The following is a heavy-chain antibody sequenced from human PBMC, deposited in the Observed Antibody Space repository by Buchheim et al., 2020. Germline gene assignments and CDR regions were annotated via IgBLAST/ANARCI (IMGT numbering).Heavy chain of an antibody. Sequence: EVQLLESGGGLVQPGGSLRLSCAASGFTFSSYAMSWVRQAPGKGLEWVSAISGSGGSTYYADSVTARVTIPRNQSKTTSCLQMNSLRAEDTAVYYCARDNYPYSSDWYPLEYWGQGTL. CDR3: ARDNYPYSSDWYPLEY. CDR1: GFTFSSYA. J-gene: IGHJ4*02. CDR2: ISGSGGST. V-gene: IGHV3-23*01. D-gene: IGHD6-25*01.